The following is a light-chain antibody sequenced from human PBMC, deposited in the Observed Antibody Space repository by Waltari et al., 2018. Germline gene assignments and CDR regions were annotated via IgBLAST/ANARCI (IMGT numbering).Light chain of an antibody. CDR2: GAS. Sequence: EIVLTQSPGTLSLSPGERATLSCRARQSVRSNYLAWYQQKPGQAPRLLIYGASSRATGIPDRFSGSGSGTDFTLTISRLEPEDFAVYYCQHYDSSLITFDQGTRLEIK. V-gene: IGKV3-20*01. CDR3: QHYDSSLIT. CDR1: QSVRSNY. J-gene: IGKJ5*01.